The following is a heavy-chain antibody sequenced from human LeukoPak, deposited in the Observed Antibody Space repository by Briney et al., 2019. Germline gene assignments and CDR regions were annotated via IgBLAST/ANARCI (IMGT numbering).Heavy chain of an antibody. CDR3: AKGSVPVVAMNAFEI. V-gene: IGHV3-23*01. CDR2: ISGSGVNT. D-gene: IGHD2-2*01. Sequence: GGSLRLSCAASGFTFSSYSMNWVRQAPGKGLEWVSVISGSGVNTYYADSVKGRFTISRDNSKNTLFLQMNSLRAEDTAVYYCAKGSVPVVAMNAFEIWGQGTMVTVSS. CDR1: GFTFSSYS. J-gene: IGHJ3*02.